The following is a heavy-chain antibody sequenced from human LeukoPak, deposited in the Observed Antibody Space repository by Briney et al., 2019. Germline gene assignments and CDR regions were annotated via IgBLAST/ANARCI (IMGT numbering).Heavy chain of an antibody. Sequence: YPSQTLSLTCAVSGGSISSGGYSWSWIRQPPGKGLEWIGYISHSGSTNYNPSLKSRVTISVDTSKNQFSLKLSSVTAADTAVYYCARGLEQQLVLPTSWFDPWGQGTLVTVSS. CDR2: ISHSGST. CDR1: GGSISSGGYS. J-gene: IGHJ5*02. V-gene: IGHV4-30-2*01. D-gene: IGHD6-13*01. CDR3: ARGLEQQLVLPTSWFDP.